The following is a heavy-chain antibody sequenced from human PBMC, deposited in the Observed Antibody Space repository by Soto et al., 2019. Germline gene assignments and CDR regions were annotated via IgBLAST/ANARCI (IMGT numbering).Heavy chain of an antibody. Sequence: ASVKVSCKASGYNFTSYYMHWVRQAPGQGLEWMGIIDPSGGSTSYAQKFQGRVSMTRDKSTSTAYMELNSLRSEDTAVYYCARDELNCTNGVCYTSEYYYYYYGMDVWGQGTTVTVSS. J-gene: IGHJ6*02. V-gene: IGHV1-46*01. CDR3: ARDELNCTNGVCYTSEYYYYYYGMDV. CDR2: IDPSGGST. CDR1: GYNFTSYY. D-gene: IGHD2-8*01.